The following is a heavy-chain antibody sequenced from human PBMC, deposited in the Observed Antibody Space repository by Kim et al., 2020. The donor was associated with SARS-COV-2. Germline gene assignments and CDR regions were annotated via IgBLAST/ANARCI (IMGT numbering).Heavy chain of an antibody. CDR2: IYYSGST. J-gene: IGHJ4*02. CDR1: GGSISSYY. CDR3: ASLWFGEAYFDY. D-gene: IGHD3-10*01. Sequence: SETLSLTCTVSGGSISSYYWSWIRQPPGKGLEWIGYIYYSGSTNYNPSLKSRVTISVDTSKNQFSLKLSSVTAADTAVYYCASLWFGEAYFDYWGQGTLVTVSS. V-gene: IGHV4-59*13.